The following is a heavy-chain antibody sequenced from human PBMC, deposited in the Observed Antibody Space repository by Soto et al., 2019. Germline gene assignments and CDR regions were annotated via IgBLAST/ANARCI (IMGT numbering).Heavy chain of an antibody. V-gene: IGHV4-34*01. J-gene: IGHJ4*02. CDR3: ARDGVTKTDY. CDR2: INHSGST. Sequence: PSETLSLTCAVYGGSFSGYYWSWIRQPPGKGLEWIGEINHSGSTNYNPSLKSRVTISVDTSKNQFSLKLSSVTAADTAVYYCARDGVTKTDYWGQGTLVTVSS. D-gene: IGHD3-16*01. CDR1: GGSFSGYY.